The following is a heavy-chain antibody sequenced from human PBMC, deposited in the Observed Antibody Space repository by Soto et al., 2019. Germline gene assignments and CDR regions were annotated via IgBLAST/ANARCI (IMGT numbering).Heavy chain of an antibody. D-gene: IGHD3-10*01. CDR3: ARQGFGPLHGLVDV. J-gene: IGHJ6*02. Sequence: QVQLQESGPGLVKPSETLSLSCTVSGGSISSYYWSWFRQSPGKRMEWIGYVHHSWGSSYNPSLRRPIAISLDPSKSQFPRKVTSVTATDGAVYYCARQGFGPLHGLVDVWGQGTTVTVSS. V-gene: IGHV4-59*08. CDR1: GGSISSYY. CDR2: VHHSWGS.